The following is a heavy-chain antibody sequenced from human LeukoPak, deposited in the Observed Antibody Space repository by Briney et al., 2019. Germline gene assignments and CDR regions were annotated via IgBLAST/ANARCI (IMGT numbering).Heavy chain of an antibody. J-gene: IGHJ4*02. CDR3: ARAASTGTVDY. D-gene: IGHD6-13*01. CDR2: INQGGSEK. CDR1: GFTFSIYW. Sequence: GGSLRLSCAASGFTFSIYWMSWVRQAPGKGLEWVANINQGGSEKYYVDSVEGRFTISRDNAKNSLYLQMNSLRAEDTALYYCARAASTGTVDYWGQGTLVTVSS. V-gene: IGHV3-7*01.